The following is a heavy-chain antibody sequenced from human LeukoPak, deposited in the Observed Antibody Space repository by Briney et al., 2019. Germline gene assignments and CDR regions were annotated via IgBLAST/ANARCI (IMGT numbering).Heavy chain of an antibody. Sequence: SVKVSCKASGGTFSSYAISWVRQAPGQGLEWMGGIIPIFGTANYAQKFQGRVTITADKSTSTAYMELSSLRSEDTAVYYCARSMVRGVIIWIPRIDYWGQGTLVTVSS. V-gene: IGHV1-69*06. D-gene: IGHD3-10*01. CDR1: GGTFSSYA. CDR3: ARSMVRGVIIWIPRIDY. J-gene: IGHJ4*02. CDR2: IIPIFGTA.